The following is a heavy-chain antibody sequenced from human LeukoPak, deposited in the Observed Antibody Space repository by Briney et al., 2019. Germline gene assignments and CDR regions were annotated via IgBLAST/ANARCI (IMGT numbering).Heavy chain of an antibody. D-gene: IGHD3/OR15-3a*01. Sequence: GGSLRLSCAGSGFTLSSHAMHWVRQAPGKGLEGVAVLSYDGINENYADSLRGRFTISRESFKNTLYLQMNSLTTDDTALYYCARETLRDLHWYFDLWGRGTLVTVSS. CDR2: LSYDGINE. V-gene: IGHV3-30-3*01. J-gene: IGHJ2*01. CDR3: ARETLRDLHWYFDL. CDR1: GFTLSSHA.